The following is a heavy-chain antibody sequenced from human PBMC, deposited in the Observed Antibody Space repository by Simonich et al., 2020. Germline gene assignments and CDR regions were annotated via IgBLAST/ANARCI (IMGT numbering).Heavy chain of an antibody. Sequence: EVQLVESGGGLVKPGGSLRLSCAASGFTFSSYSMNWVRQAPGEGLEWVSSISSRSSYIYYADSVKGRFTISRDNAKNSLYLQMNSLRAEDTAVYYCVRANERDYWGQGTLVTVSS. J-gene: IGHJ4*02. CDR1: GFTFSSYS. CDR3: VRANERDY. CDR2: ISSRSSYI. D-gene: IGHD1-1*01. V-gene: IGHV3-21*01.